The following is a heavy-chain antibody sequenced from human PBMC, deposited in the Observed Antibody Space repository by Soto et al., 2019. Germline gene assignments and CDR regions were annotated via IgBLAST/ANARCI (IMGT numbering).Heavy chain of an antibody. J-gene: IGHJ6*02. Sequence: QVQLQESGPGLVKPSGTLSLTCTVSGGSISSHNWWIWVRQPPGKGLEWIGEIYHSGLTNYNPSLKSRISISVDKSKNLFSLKLSSVTAADTAIYYCARDFDAWNPHSCYGMDGWGQGTTVAVSS. CDR3: ARDFDAWNPHSCYGMDG. CDR1: GGSISSHNW. CDR2: IYHSGLT. V-gene: IGHV4-4*02. D-gene: IGHD1-1*01.